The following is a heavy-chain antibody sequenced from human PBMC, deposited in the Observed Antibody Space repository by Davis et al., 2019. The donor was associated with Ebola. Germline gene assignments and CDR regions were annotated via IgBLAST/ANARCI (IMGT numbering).Heavy chain of an antibody. CDR1: GYTFTSYG. Sequence: AASVKVSCKASGYTFTSYGISWVRQAPGQGLEWMGWISAYNGNTNYAQKLQGRVTMTTDTSTSTAYMELRSLRYNDTAVYYCARGQKRRDGRYYFDYWGQGTLVTVSS. CDR2: ISAYNGNT. CDR3: ARGQKRRDGRYYFDY. V-gene: IGHV1-18*04. D-gene: IGHD5-24*01. J-gene: IGHJ4*02.